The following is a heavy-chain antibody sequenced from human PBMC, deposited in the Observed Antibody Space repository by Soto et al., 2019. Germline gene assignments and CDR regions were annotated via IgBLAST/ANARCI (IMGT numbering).Heavy chain of an antibody. CDR2: IYYSGST. Sequence: ETLSLTCTVSGGSISGYYWSWIRQPPGKGLEWIGYIYYSGSTNYNPSLKSRVTISVDTSKNQFSLKLSSVTAADTAVYYCARHNDSWGQGTLVTVSS. CDR1: GGSISGYY. J-gene: IGHJ4*02. CDR3: ARHNDS. V-gene: IGHV4-59*08.